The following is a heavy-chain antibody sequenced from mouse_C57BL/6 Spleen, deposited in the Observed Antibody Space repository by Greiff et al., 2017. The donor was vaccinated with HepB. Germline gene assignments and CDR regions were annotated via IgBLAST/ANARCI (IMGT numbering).Heavy chain of an antibody. CDR1: GFTFSDYY. Sequence: EVHLVESGGGLVQPGGSLKLSCAASGFTFSDYYMYWVRQTPERRLEWVAYISNGGGSTDYPDTVKGRFTISRDNAKNTLYLQMSRLKSEDTAMYYCAVSYDGYSNFDVWGTGTTVTVSS. V-gene: IGHV5-12*01. CDR2: ISNGGGST. J-gene: IGHJ1*03. D-gene: IGHD2-3*01. CDR3: AVSYDGYSNFDV.